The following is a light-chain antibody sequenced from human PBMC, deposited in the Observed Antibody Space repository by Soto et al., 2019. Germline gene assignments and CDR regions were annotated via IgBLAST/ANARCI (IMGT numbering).Light chain of an antibody. CDR1: QGITNW. CDR3: QQTNSFPYN. J-gene: IGKJ2*01. CDR2: AAS. V-gene: IGKV1D-12*01. Sequence: DIQMTQSPSSVSASVGDRVTITCRASQGITNWLAWYQQKPGKAPNLLIFAASSLQGAVPSRFSGRGSGTDFTLTISSLQPEDFATYYCQQTNSFPYNFGQGTK.